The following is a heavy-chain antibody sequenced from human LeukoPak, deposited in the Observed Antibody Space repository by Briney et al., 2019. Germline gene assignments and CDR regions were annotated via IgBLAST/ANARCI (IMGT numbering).Heavy chain of an antibody. J-gene: IGHJ4*02. Sequence: SETLSLTCTVSGDSIAVSGDSISRYYWSWIRQPPGKGLEWIGYIYYSGSTDYNPSLQSRVTISADTPKNQFSLKLSSVTAADTAVYYCARHAYTSGWNSYYFDYWGQGTLVTVSS. CDR1: GDSISRYY. V-gene: IGHV4-59*08. CDR2: IYYSGST. D-gene: IGHD6-19*01. CDR3: ARHAYTSGWNSYYFDY.